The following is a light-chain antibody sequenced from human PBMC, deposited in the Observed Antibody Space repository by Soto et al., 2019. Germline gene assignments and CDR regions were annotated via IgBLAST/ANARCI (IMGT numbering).Light chain of an antibody. CDR2: AAS. CDR3: QQLNSYPFT. Sequence: AIQLTQSPSSLSASVGDRVTITCRASQGISSALAWYQHQPGKAPRLLIYAASSLESGVPSRFSGSGSGTDFTLTISSLQPEDFATYYCQQLNSYPFTFGPGTKLDVK. CDR1: QGISSA. J-gene: IGKJ3*01. V-gene: IGKV1-13*02.